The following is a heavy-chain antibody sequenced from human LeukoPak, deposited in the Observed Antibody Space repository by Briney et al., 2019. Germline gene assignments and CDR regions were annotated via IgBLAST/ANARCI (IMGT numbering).Heavy chain of an antibody. CDR2: ISGSGGST. CDR1: GFTFSSYA. V-gene: IGHV3-23*01. CDR3: AKRCYYDSSGYYSPYFDY. J-gene: IGHJ4*02. D-gene: IGHD3-22*01. Sequence: GGSLRLSCAASGFTFSSYAMSWVRQAPGKGLEWVSAISGSGGSTYYADSVKGRFTISRDNSKNTLYLQMNSLRAGDTAVYYCAKRCYYDSSGYYSPYFDYWGQGTLVTVSS.